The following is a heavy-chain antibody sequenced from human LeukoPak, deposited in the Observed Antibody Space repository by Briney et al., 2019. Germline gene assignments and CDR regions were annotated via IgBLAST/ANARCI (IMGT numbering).Heavy chain of an antibody. D-gene: IGHD5-12*01. Sequence: PGGSLRLSCAASGFTFDDYATHWVRQAPGKGLEWVSGISWNSGSIGYADSVKGRFTISRDNAKNSLYLQMNSLRAEDTALYYCAKDKHSGYDYGWFDPWGQGTLVTASS. CDR1: GFTFDDYA. CDR2: ISWNSGSI. V-gene: IGHV3-9*01. CDR3: AKDKHSGYDYGWFDP. J-gene: IGHJ5*02.